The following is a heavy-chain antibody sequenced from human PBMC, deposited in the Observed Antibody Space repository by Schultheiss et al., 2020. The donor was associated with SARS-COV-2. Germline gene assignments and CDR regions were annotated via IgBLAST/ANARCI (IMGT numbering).Heavy chain of an antibody. V-gene: IGHV1-18*01. J-gene: IGHJ6*02. CDR1: GYTFTSYG. Sequence: ASVKVSCKASGYTFTSYGISWVRQAPGQGLEWMGWISAYNGNTNYAQKLQGRVTMTTDTSTSTAYMELRSLRSDDTAVYYCARVGLYYDILTGYYLQDYYYYYGMDVWGQGTTVTVS. CDR3: ARVGLYYDILTGYYLQDYYYYYGMDV. D-gene: IGHD3-9*01. CDR2: ISAYNGNT.